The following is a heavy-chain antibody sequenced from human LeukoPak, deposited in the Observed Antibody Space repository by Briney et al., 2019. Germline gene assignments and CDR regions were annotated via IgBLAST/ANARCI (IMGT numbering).Heavy chain of an antibody. CDR3: ARVYYSNSYDYWYFDL. Sequence: SETLSLTCTVSGGSITSGSYYWSWIRQPAGKGLEWIGRIHTSGSATSNPSLKSRVTISVDTSKNQFSLKMSSVTAADTAVYYCARVYYSNSYDYWYFDLWGRGTLVTVSS. V-gene: IGHV4-61*02. CDR1: GGSITSGSYY. D-gene: IGHD6-13*01. J-gene: IGHJ2*01. CDR2: IHTSGSA.